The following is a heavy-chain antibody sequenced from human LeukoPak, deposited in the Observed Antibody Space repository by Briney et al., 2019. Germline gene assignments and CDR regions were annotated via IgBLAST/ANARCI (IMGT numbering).Heavy chain of an antibody. D-gene: IGHD6-13*01. J-gene: IGHJ4*02. CDR2: ISSSGSTI. CDR1: GFTFSSYE. CDR3: ARAALYVPQQQLDD. V-gene: IGHV3-48*03. Sequence: GGSLRLSCAASGFTFSSYEMNWVRQAPGKGLEWVSYISSSGSTIYYADSVKGRFTISRDNAKNSLYLQMNGLRAEDTAVYYCARAALYVPQQQLDDWGQGTLVTVSS.